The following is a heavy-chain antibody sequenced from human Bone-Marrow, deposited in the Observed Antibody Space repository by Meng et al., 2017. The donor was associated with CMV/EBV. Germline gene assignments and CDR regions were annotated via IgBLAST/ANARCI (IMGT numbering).Heavy chain of an antibody. J-gene: IGHJ6*02. Sequence: ASVKVSCKASGDTFSSYDINWVRQATGQGLEWMGWMNPNSGNTSYAQKFQGRVTITRNTSISTAYMELSSLRSEDTAVYYCAADSRSNEKGMDVWGQGTMVTVSS. CDR1: GDTFSSYD. D-gene: IGHD3-22*01. V-gene: IGHV1-8*03. CDR3: AADSRSNEKGMDV. CDR2: MNPNSGNT.